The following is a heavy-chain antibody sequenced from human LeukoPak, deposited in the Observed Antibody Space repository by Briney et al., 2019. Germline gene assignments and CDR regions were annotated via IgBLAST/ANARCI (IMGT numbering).Heavy chain of an antibody. CDR3: ARRRSSGWYYFDY. J-gene: IGHJ4*02. V-gene: IGHV4-34*01. CDR2: IDHSGST. CDR1: GGSFSGYY. D-gene: IGHD6-19*01. Sequence: SETLSLTCAVFGGSFSGYYWSWIRQPPGKGLGWIGEIDHSGSTNYNPSMKSRVTMSVDTSKSQVSLTVTSVTAADTAVYYCARRRSSGWYYFDYWGQGTLVTVSS.